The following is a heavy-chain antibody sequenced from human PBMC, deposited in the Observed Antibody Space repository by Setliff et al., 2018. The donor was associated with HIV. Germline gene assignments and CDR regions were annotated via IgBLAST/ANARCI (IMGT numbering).Heavy chain of an antibody. CDR2: IGGYLHDT. J-gene: IGHJ4*02. D-gene: IGHD6-13*01. CDR3: VRDERRVAAGSFHYFDY. V-gene: IGHV1-18*01. CDR1: GYSFSTSG. Sequence: VASVKVSCKTSGYSFSTSGISWVRQAPGQGLEWMGWIGGYLHDTNAAPHLEARLTMTADTSASTAYMELRSLTSDDTAVYYCVRDERRVAAGSFHYFDYWGQGTLVTVSS.